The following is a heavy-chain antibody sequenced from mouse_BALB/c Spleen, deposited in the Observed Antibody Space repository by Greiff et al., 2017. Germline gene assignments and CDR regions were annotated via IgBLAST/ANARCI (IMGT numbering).Heavy chain of an antibody. Sequence: EVQLQESGPELMKPGASVKISCKASGYSFTSYYMHWVKQSHGKSLEWIGYIDPFNGGTSYNQKFKGKATLTVDKSSSTAYMHLSSLTSEDSAVYYCARPYYGSSSYYFDYWGQDTTLTVSS. J-gene: IGHJ2*01. CDR3: ARPYYGSSSYYFDY. D-gene: IGHD1-1*01. CDR1: GYSFTSYY. CDR2: IDPFNGGT. V-gene: IGHV1S135*01.